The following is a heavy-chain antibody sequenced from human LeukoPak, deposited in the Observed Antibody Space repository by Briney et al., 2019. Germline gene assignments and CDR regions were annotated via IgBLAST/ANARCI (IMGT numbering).Heavy chain of an antibody. CDR3: ERQWHYDGNGLPDY. Sequence: ASVKVSCKASGYNFADYGIGWVRQAPGQGLEWMGWISGSNGNRHYAQKLQVRVNLTTDTSTSTAYMELRSLRSDDTAVYYCERQWHYDGNGLPDYWGQGTLVTVSS. CDR1: GYNFADYG. J-gene: IGHJ4*02. V-gene: IGHV1-18*01. CDR2: ISGSNGNR. D-gene: IGHD3-22*01.